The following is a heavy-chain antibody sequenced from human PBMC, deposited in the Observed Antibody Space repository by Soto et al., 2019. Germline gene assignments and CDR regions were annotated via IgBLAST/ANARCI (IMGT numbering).Heavy chain of an antibody. CDR2: IYPGDSDT. CDR3: ARTEYYYGSGSYYNNWFDP. V-gene: IGHV5-51*01. D-gene: IGHD3-10*01. Sequence: PGESLKISCKGSGYSFTSYWIGWVRQMPGKGLEWMGIIYPGDSDTRYSPSFQGQVTISADKSISTACLQWSSLKASDTAMYYCARTEYYYGSGSYYNNWFDPWGQGTLVTVSS. J-gene: IGHJ5*02. CDR1: GYSFTSYW.